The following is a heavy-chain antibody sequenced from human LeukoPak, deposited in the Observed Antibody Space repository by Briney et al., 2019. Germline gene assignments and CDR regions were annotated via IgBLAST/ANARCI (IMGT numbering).Heavy chain of an antibody. CDR2: ISGSGSYT. Sequence: HPGGSLRLSSAASGFTFSSYGMTWVRQAPGKGLEWVSGISGSGSYTYYADSAKGRFTISRDNSKNTLYLQMNSLRAEDTAVYYCAKDDSSGYPYYFDYWGQGTLVTVSS. CDR3: AKDDSSGYPYYFDY. CDR1: GFTFSSYG. V-gene: IGHV3-23*01. J-gene: IGHJ4*02. D-gene: IGHD3-22*01.